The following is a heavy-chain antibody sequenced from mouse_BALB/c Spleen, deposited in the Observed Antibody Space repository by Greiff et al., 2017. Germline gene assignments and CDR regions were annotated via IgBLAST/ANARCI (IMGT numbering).Heavy chain of an antibody. V-gene: IGHV3-2*02. CDR2: ISYSGST. CDR3: ARATTVVATPLDY. D-gene: IGHD1-1*01. CDR1: GYSITSDYA. Sequence: VQLKESGPGLVKPSQSLSLTCTVTGYSITSDYAWNWIRQFPGNQLEWMGYISYSGSTSYNPSLKSRISITRDTSKNQFFLQLNSVTTEDTATYYCARATTVVATPLDYWGQGTTLTVSS. J-gene: IGHJ2*01.